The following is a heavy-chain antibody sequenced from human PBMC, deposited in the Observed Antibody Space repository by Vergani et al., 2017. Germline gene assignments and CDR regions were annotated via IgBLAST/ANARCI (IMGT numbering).Heavy chain of an antibody. J-gene: IGHJ4*02. V-gene: IGHV3-23*01. CDR2: ISGSGGST. CDR3: AKRSSSWYKDFDY. D-gene: IGHD6-13*01. CDR1: GFTFSSYA. Sequence: EVQLLESGGGLVQPGGSLRLSCAASGFTFSSYAMSWVRQAPGKGLELVSAISGSGGSTYYADSVKGRFTISRDNSKNTLYLQMNSLRAEDTAVDYCAKRSSSWYKDFDYWGQGTLVTVSS.